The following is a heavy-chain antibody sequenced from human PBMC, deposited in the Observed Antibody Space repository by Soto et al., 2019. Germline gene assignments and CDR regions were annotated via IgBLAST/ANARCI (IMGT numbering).Heavy chain of an antibody. Sequence: ASVKVSCKASGYTFTSYYMHWVRQAPGQGLEWMGRIYPSDGSTSYAQKFQGRVTMTGDTSTSTAYMELSSLSSEDTAVYYCARAVVVAATDYYYYYGMDVWGQGTTVTSP. CDR2: IYPSDGST. J-gene: IGHJ6*02. CDR3: ARAVVVAATDYYYYYGMDV. CDR1: GYTFTSYY. V-gene: IGHV1-46*01. D-gene: IGHD2-15*01.